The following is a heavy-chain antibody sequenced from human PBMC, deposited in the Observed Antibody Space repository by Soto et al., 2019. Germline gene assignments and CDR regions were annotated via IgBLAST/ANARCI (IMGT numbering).Heavy chain of an antibody. CDR3: AKERLGRGADY. Sequence: EVQLLESGGGLVQPGGSLRLSCAASGFTFSNYAMSWVRQTPGKGLEWVSTISGGGGNTYYPDSVKGRFIISRDNSKDTVYLQMNSLRAEDTAIYYCAKERLGRGADYWGQGALVTVTS. J-gene: IGHJ4*02. CDR1: GFTFSNYA. V-gene: IGHV3-23*01. CDR2: ISGGGGNT.